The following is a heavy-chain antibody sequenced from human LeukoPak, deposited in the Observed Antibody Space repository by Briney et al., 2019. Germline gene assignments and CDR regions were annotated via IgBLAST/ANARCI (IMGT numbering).Heavy chain of an antibody. V-gene: IGHV2-5*02. CDR2: IYWDDDK. J-gene: IGHJ4*02. D-gene: IGHD3-22*01. CDR3: AHISEYYYDSSGYYRDY. Sequence: ESGPTLVKPTQTLTLTCTFSGFSLSTSGVGVGWIRQPPGKGLEWLALIYWDDDKRYSPSLKSRLTITKDTSKNQVVLTMTNMDPVDTATYYCAHISEYYYDSSGYYRDYWGQGTLVTVSS. CDR1: GFSLSTSGVG.